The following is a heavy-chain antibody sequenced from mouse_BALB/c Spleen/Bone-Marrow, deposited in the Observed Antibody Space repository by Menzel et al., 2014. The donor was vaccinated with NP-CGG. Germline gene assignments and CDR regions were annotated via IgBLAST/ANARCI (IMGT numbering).Heavy chain of an antibody. V-gene: IGHV1-18*01. CDR1: GYSFTGYT. J-gene: IGHJ1*01. D-gene: IGHD1-1*01. Sequence: EVQLQQSGPELVEPGASMKISCKASGYSFTGYTMNWVKQSHGKNPEWIGLINPYNGGTTYNQKFKGKATLTVDKSSSTAYMELLRLTSEDSAVYYCAREYYGDWYFDVWGAGTTVTVSS. CDR2: INPYNGGT. CDR3: AREYYGDWYFDV.